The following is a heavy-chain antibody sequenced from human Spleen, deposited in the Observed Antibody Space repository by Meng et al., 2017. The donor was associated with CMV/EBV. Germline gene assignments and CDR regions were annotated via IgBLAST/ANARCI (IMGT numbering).Heavy chain of an antibody. CDR1: GFTFSSYS. V-gene: IGHV3-21*01. CDR2: ISTSSYI. Sequence: GGSLRLSCAASGFTFSSYSMNWVRRAPGRGLEWVSSISTSSYIYYADSVKGRFTISRDNAKNSLYLQMNSLRAEDTAVYYCAKDSLDVWGQGTTVTVSS. J-gene: IGHJ6*02. CDR3: AKDSLDV.